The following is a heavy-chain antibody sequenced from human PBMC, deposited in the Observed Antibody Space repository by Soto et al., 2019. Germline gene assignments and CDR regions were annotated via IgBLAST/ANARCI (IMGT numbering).Heavy chain of an antibody. D-gene: IGHD2-15*01. V-gene: IGHV4-39*01. Sequence: QLQLQESGPGLVKPSETLSLTCTVSGGSISSSSYYWGWIRQPPGKGLEWIGSIYYSGSTYYNPSLKSRVTISVDTSKTQFSLKLSSVTAADTAVYYCXXXXSXXXXTXEYFQHWGQGTLVTVSS. CDR2: IYYSGST. CDR3: XXXXSXXXXTXEYFQH. J-gene: IGHJ1*01. CDR1: GGSISSSSYY.